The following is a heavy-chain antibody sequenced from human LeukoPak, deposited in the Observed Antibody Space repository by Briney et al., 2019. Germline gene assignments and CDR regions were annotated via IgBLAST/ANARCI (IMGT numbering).Heavy chain of an antibody. D-gene: IGHD4-17*01. CDR2: IYYSGST. J-gene: IGHJ2*01. V-gene: IGHV4-59*12. CDR1: GGSISSYY. Sequence: SETLSLTCTVSGGSISSYYWSWIRQPPGKGLEWIGYIYYSGSTNYNPSLKSRVTISVDTSKNQFSLKLSSVTAADTAVYYCARKGSRDDYGDWYFDLWGRGTLVTVSS. CDR3: ARKGSRDDYGDWYFDL.